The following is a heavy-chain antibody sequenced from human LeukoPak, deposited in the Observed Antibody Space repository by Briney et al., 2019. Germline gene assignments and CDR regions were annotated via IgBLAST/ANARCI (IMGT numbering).Heavy chain of an antibody. D-gene: IGHD3-22*01. V-gene: IGHV3-7*03. CDR2: IKQDVSEI. J-gene: IGHJ4*02. CDR1: GFTFSSYW. Sequence: GGSLRLSCPASGFTFSSYWMSWVRQAPGKGLEWVANIKQDVSEIYYVDSVKGRFTISRDNTKNSLYLQMNSLRAEDTAVYYCAGTDYYDSSGYYFDLWGQGTLVTVSS. CDR3: AGTDYYDSSGYYFDL.